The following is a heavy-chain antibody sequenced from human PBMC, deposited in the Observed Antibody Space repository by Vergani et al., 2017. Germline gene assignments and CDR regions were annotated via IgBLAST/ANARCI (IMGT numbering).Heavy chain of an antibody. CDR2: IPGSGSGP. Sequence: EVQLLESGGGLVQPGGSLRLSCAASGFTFTSHAMNWVRQAPGKGLEWVSGIPGSGSGPYYADSVKGRFTISRDNSKNTVDLQMNSLRDEDRGVYYCARISGGSAPYLHYWGQGTLVTVAS. CDR3: ARISGGSAPYLHY. D-gene: IGHD2-15*01. V-gene: IGHV3-23*01. J-gene: IGHJ1*01. CDR1: GFTFTSHA.